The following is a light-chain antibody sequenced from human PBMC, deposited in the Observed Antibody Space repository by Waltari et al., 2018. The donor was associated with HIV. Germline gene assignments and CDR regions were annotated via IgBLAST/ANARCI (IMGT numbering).Light chain of an antibody. CDR3: QQYYSTPHT. J-gene: IGKJ2*01. CDR1: QSVLFSSNNKNY. Sequence: DIVMSQSPDSLAVSLGERATINCKSSQSVLFSSNNKNYLAWYQQKPGKPPKLLIYWASTREFGVPDRFSGSGSGTDFTLTISSLQAEDVAVYYCQQYYSTPHTFGQGTKLEIK. CDR2: WAS. V-gene: IGKV4-1*01.